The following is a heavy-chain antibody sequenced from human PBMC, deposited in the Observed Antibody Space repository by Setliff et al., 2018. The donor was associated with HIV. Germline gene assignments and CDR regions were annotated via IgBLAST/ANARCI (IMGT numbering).Heavy chain of an antibody. CDR1: GYNFGVYW. D-gene: IGHD1-26*01. CDR2: INSDGSGA. J-gene: IGHJ3*02. V-gene: IGHV3-74*01. Sequence: GESLRLSCAASGYNFGVYWMHWVRQVPGKGLVWVSHINSDGSGAKYADSVKGRFTMSRDNAKNTLYLQMNSLRAEGTALYFCARDRGRPDSFDIWGQGTMVTVSS. CDR3: ARDRGRPDSFDI.